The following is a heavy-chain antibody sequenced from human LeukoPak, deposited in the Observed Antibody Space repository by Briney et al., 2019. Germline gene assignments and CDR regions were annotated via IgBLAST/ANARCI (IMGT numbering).Heavy chain of an antibody. CDR1: VYSISSGYY. J-gene: IGHJ6*03. Sequence: PSETLSLTCTVSVYSISSGYYWGWIRQPPGKGLEWIGSIYHSGSTYYSPSLKSRVTISVDTSKNQFSLKLSSVTAADTDVYYCARDIRAYCSSTSCYYYYYMDVWGKGTTVTVSS. CDR3: ARDIRAYCSSTSCYYYYYMDV. V-gene: IGHV4-38-2*02. CDR2: IYHSGST. D-gene: IGHD2-2*01.